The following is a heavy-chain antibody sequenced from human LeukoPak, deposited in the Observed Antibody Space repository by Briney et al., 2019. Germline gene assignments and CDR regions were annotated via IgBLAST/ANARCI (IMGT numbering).Heavy chain of an antibody. Sequence: ASVKVSCKASGYTFTSYDINWVRQATGQGLEWMGWMNPNSGNTGYAQKFQGRVTMTRNTSMSTAYMELSSLRSEDTAVYYCARDRVVGPTDAFDIWGQGTMVTVSS. J-gene: IGHJ3*02. CDR1: GYTFTSYD. V-gene: IGHV1-8*01. CDR3: ARDRVVGPTDAFDI. D-gene: IGHD1-26*01. CDR2: MNPNSGNT.